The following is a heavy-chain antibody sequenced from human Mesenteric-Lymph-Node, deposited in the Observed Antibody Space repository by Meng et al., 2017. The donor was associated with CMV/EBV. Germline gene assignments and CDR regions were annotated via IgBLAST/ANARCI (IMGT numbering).Heavy chain of an antibody. CDR2: TYYRSKWYN. CDR1: GDSVSSSTVA. CDR3: ARALGSGSYYKGWFDP. J-gene: IGHJ5*02. V-gene: IGHV6-1*01. Sequence: SETLSLTCAISGDSVSSSTVAWIWIRQSPSRGLEWLGRTYYRSKWYNDYAPSVKSRITINPDTSKNQFSLHLNSVTPADTAVYYCARALGSGSYYKGWFDPWGQGTLVTVSS. D-gene: IGHD3-10*01.